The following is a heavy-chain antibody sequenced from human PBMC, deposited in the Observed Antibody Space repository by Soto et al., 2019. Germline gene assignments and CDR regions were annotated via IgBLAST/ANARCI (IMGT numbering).Heavy chain of an antibody. J-gene: IGHJ6*02. CDR2: IWYDGSNK. V-gene: IGHV3-33*01. D-gene: IGHD5-12*01. CDR1: GFTFSSYG. CDR3: ARPGKSRATKSPYYYYYGMDV. Sequence: QVQLVESGGGVVQPGRSLRLSCAASGFTFSSYGMHWVRQAPGKGLEWVAVIWYDGSNKYYADSVKGRFTISRDNSKNTLYLQMNSLRAEDTAVYYCARPGKSRATKSPYYYYYGMDVWGQGTTVTVSS.